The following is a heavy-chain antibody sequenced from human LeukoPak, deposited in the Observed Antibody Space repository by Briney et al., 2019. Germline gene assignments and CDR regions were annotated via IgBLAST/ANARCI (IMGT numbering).Heavy chain of an antibody. D-gene: IGHD1-26*01. Sequence: GRSLRLSCTASGFTFGDYAMSWFRQAPGKGLEWVGFIRSKAYGGTTEYAASVKGRFTISRDDSKSIAYLQMNSLKTEDTAVYYCTRDPRATTIRFDPWGQGTLVTVSS. CDR3: TRDPRATTIRFDP. CDR2: IRSKAYGGTT. J-gene: IGHJ5*02. CDR1: GFTFGDYA. V-gene: IGHV3-49*03.